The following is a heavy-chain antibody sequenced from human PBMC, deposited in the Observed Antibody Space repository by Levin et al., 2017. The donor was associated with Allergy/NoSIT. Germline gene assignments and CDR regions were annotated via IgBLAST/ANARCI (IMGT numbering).Heavy chain of an antibody. CDR2: TSYDGSNK. D-gene: IGHD3-10*01. CDR1: GFTFSSYA. CDR3: AYGSGSYYNGDYDY. Sequence: SCAASGFTFSSYAMHWVRQAPGKGLEWVAVTSYDGSNKNYADSVKGRFTISRDNSKNTLYLQMDSLRPEDTAVYYCAYGSGSYYNGDYDYWGQGTLVTVS. J-gene: IGHJ4*02. V-gene: IGHV3-30-3*01.